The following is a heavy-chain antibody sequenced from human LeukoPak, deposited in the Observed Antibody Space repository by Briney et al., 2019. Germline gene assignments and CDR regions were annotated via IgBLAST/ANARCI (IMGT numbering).Heavy chain of an antibody. J-gene: IGHJ4*02. CDR2: ITSSSSYT. CDR3: ARDPGHGDY. V-gene: IGHV3-21*01. Sequence: GGSLRLSCAASGFTFSSYAMSWVRQAPGKGLEWVSSITSSSSYTYYADSVRGRFTISRDDAKNSLYLQMNSLRAEDTAVYYCARDPGHGDYWGQGTLVTVSS. CDR1: GFTFSSYA.